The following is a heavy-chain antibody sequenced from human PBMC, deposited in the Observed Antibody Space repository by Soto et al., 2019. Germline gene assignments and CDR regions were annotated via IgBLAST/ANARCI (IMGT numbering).Heavy chain of an antibody. D-gene: IGHD3-3*01. V-gene: IGHV1-69*01. CDR3: ATGVIWIGYFTVDS. CDR2: FIPVYRTL. CDR1: GGSFGNSA. J-gene: IGHJ4*02. Sequence: QVLLVQSGAEVKKPGSSVKISCKASGGSFGNSAINWVRQTPGQGLEWLGGFIPVYRTLNYAQKFQGRVTINADESTGTAYMTLSSLASNDTAVYYCATGVIWIGYFTVDSWGQGTRVTVSS.